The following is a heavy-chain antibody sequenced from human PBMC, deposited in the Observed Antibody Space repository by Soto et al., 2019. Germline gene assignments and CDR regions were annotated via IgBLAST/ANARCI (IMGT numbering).Heavy chain of an antibody. Sequence: QGQLVQSGGEVKKPGASVTVSCKASGYTFINYHITWVRQAPGQGLVWMAWIKTYNGMTDYAQRFKDRVTSTRDTSTRTAYMKLMSLGSDDAAVYFCAESPRGEMATYWGQGTLVTVSS. V-gene: IGHV1-18*01. CDR2: IKTYNGMT. CDR3: AESPRGEMATY. D-gene: IGHD5-12*01. CDR1: GYTFINYH. J-gene: IGHJ4*02.